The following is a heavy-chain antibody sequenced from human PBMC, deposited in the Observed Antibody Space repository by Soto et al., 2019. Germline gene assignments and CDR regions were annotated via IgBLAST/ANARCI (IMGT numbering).Heavy chain of an antibody. V-gene: IGHV3-48*01. CDR2: IGSTSGTI. Sequence: GGSLRLSCAASGFMFSSYSMNWVRQAPGKGLEWLSYIGSTSGTIYYADSVKGRFTISRDNARNSLYLQMDSLRAEDTAVYYCARPTREKALDIWGQGTMFTVSS. J-gene: IGHJ3*02. CDR3: ARPTREKALDI. D-gene: IGHD1-26*01. CDR1: GFMFSSYS.